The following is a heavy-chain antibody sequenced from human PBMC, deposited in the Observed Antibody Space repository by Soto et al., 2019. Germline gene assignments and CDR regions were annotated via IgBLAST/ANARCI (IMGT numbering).Heavy chain of an antibody. J-gene: IGHJ4*02. CDR1: GGSISSSSYY. D-gene: IGHD3-9*01. V-gene: IGHV4-39*01. CDR2: IYYSGST. CDR3: ARLLSYFVWKPPLDY. Sequence: PSETLSLTCTVSGGSISSSSYYWGWIRQPPGKGLEWIGSIYYSGSTYYNPSLKSRVTISVDTSKNQFSLKLSSVTAADTAVYYCARLLSYFVWKPPLDYWGKGTLVTLSS.